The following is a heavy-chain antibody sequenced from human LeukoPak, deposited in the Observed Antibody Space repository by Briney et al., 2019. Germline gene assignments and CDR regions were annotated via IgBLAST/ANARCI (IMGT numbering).Heavy chain of an antibody. J-gene: IGHJ5*02. D-gene: IGHD2-8*01. CDR3: ARDTRSLGVINWFDP. Sequence: PGGSLRLSCAASGFTFSSYGMHWVRQAPGKGLEWAAVISYDGSNKYYADSVKGRFTISRDNSKNTLYLQMNSLRAEDTAVYYCARDTRSLGVINWFDPWGQGTLVTVSS. CDR2: ISYDGSNK. CDR1: GFTFSSYG. V-gene: IGHV3-30*03.